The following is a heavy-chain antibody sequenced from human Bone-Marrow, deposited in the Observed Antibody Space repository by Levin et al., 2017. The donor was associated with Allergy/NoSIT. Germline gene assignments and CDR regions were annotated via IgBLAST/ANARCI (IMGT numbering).Heavy chain of an antibody. D-gene: IGHD4-17*01. Sequence: SETLSLTCTVSGGSISSYFWSWIRQPPGKGLEWIGYVYYTGNSDYNPSLKSRVTISLDTSKTQSSLKLTSVTAADTAVYYCARDTTLTPRAFNIWGRGTMVTVSP. CDR3: ARDTTLTPRAFNI. V-gene: IGHV4-59*01. J-gene: IGHJ3*02. CDR1: GGSISSYF. CDR2: VYYTGNS.